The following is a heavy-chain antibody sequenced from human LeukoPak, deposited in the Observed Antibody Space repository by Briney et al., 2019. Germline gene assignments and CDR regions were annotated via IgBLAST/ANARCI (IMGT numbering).Heavy chain of an antibody. J-gene: IGHJ6*02. CDR3: ARDRSPEGYYDSSHWDYYHGMDV. D-gene: IGHD3-22*01. CDR2: IYYSGST. Sequence: PSETLSLTCTVSGGSISSGDYYWSWIRQPPGKGLEWIGHIYYSGSTNYNPSLKSRVTISVDTSKNQFSLNLSSVTAADTAMYYCARDRSPEGYYDSSHWDYYHGMDVWGQGTTVTVSS. V-gene: IGHV4-61*08. CDR1: GGSISSGDYY.